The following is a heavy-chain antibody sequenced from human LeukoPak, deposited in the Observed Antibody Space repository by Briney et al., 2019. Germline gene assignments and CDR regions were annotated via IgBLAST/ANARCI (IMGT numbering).Heavy chain of an antibody. D-gene: IGHD2-2*03. Sequence: SSETLSLTCTVSGGSISSSSYYWGWIRQPPGKGLEWIGSIYYSGSTYYNPSLKSRVTISVDTSKNQFSLKLSSVTAADTAVYYCARGSLKRGRGLDSWGQGTLVTVSS. CDR3: ARGSLKRGRGLDS. CDR1: GGSISSSSYY. CDR2: IYYSGST. J-gene: IGHJ5*02. V-gene: IGHV4-39*07.